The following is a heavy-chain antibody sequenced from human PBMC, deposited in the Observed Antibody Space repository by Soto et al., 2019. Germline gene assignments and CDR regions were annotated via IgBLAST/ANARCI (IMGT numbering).Heavy chain of an antibody. V-gene: IGHV1-2*02. D-gene: IGHD2-15*01. CDR2: INPKSGDT. Sequence: QVQLVQAGAEVKKPGASVKVSCEASEYTFIGFHLHWVRQAPGQGLEWMGWINPKSGDTKYAQKFQGRVTLTRDTSISKGSMELSRLESNDTAVYYCAKGLWTVGHCTGGSCYDGMDVWGQGTTVTVSS. J-gene: IGHJ6*02. CDR3: AKGLWTVGHCTGGSCYDGMDV. CDR1: EYTFIGFH.